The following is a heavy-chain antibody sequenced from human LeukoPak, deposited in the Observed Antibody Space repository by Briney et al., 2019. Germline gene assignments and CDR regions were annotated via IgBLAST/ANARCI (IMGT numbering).Heavy chain of an antibody. CDR2: IYPGDSDT. Sequence: HGESLKISCKGSGYSFTTYWIGWVRQMPGKGLEWMGIIYPGDSDTRYSPSFQGLVTISADKSISTAYLQWSSLKASDTAIYYCATPQSGTLNAFDIWGQGTMVTVSS. V-gene: IGHV5-51*01. CDR3: ATPQSGTLNAFDI. CDR1: GYSFTTYW. D-gene: IGHD1-26*01. J-gene: IGHJ3*02.